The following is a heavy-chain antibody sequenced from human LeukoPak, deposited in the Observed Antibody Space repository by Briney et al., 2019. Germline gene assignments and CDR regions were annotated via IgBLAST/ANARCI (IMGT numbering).Heavy chain of an antibody. V-gene: IGHV1-18*01. Sequence: ASVKVPCKASGYTYTSYGIIWVRQAPGQGLEGMGWLNAYNGNTNYAQKLQVRITMNTDTTTSTADMEMRSLSSDDTAVYSCARDRRTARAAGSWFDHWGQGTLVTVSS. J-gene: IGHJ5*02. CDR3: ARDRRTARAAGSWFDH. D-gene: IGHD2-15*01. CDR1: GYTYTSYG. CDR2: LNAYNGNT.